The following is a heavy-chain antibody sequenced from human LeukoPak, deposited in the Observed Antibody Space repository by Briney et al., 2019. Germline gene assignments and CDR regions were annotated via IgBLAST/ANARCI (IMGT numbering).Heavy chain of an antibody. CDR2: INHSGST. Sequence: RSQTLSLTCAVYGGSFSGYSCGWIRQPPGKGLEWIGEINHSGSTNYNPSLKSRVTISVTTSKNQFSLKLSSVTAADTAVYYCARPRHYYDSSLDYWGQGTLVTVSS. D-gene: IGHD3-22*01. CDR3: ARPRHYYDSSLDY. V-gene: IGHV4-34*01. CDR1: GGSFSGYS. J-gene: IGHJ4*02.